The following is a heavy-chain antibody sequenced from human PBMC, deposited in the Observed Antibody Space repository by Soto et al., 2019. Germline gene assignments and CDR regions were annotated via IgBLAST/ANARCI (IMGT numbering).Heavy chain of an antibody. Sequence: SETLSLTCTVSGGSISSYYWSWIRQPPGKGLEWIGYINFSGSTNYNPSLKSRVTISVDTSKNQSSLKLSSVTAADTAVYYCARRRGYCSGGSCYSGRDYYYMDVWGKGTTVTVSS. CDR1: GGSISSYY. CDR3: ARRRGYCSGGSCYSGRDYYYMDV. CDR2: INFSGST. D-gene: IGHD2-15*01. J-gene: IGHJ6*03. V-gene: IGHV4-59*08.